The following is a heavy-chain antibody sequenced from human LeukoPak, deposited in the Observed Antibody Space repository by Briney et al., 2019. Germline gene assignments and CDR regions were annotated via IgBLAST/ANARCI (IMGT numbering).Heavy chain of an antibody. CDR2: ISSSSSYI. V-gene: IGHV3-21*06. CDR3: ARDSTYYYDSSGHPPDY. J-gene: IGHJ4*02. CDR1: GFTLSSYS. Sequence: GGSLRLSCAASGFTLSSYSMNWVRQAPGKGLEWVSSISSSSSYIYYADSVKGRFTISRDNAKNSLYLQMNSLRAEDTAVYYWARDSTYYYDSSGHPPDYWGQGTLVTVSS. D-gene: IGHD3-22*01.